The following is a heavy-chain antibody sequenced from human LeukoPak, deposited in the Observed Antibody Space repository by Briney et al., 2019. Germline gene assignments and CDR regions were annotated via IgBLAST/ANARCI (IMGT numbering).Heavy chain of an antibody. CDR3: ARGGSCSSTSCYRYSY. J-gene: IGHJ4*02. V-gene: IGHV1-18*01. Sequence: ASVKVSCKASGYTFTSYGISWVRQAPGQGLEWMGWISAYNGNTSYAQKLQGRVTMTTDTSTSTAYMELRSLRSDDTAVYYCARGGSCSSTSCYRYSYWGQGTLVTVSS. D-gene: IGHD2-2*01. CDR2: ISAYNGNT. CDR1: GYTFTSYG.